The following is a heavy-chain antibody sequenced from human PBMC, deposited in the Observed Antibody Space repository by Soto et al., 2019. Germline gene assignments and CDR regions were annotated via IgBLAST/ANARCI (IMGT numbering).Heavy chain of an antibody. CDR1: GYTFSKYD. CDR2: ISPNSGRA. Sequence: QVQLVQSGAEMKRPGASVKVSCEASGYTFSKYDISWVRQAPGQGLQWLGLISPNSGRASYSESFQGRVTMSTDTPTTTAYLELRSLRSDDTAVYYCVRQYFDFWTDYPDFDYWGQGTLVTVSS. D-gene: IGHD3-3*01. CDR3: VRQYFDFWTDYPDFDY. V-gene: IGHV1-18*04. J-gene: IGHJ4*02.